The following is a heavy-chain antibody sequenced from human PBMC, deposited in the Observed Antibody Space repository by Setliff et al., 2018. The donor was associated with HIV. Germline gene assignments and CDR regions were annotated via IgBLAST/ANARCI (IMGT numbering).Heavy chain of an antibody. Sequence: SETLSLTCAVYGGSLTNYYWSWIRQSPGKGLEWIGEITDDGTATYTASLKSRVTISVDTSRNQFSLKLSSVTAADTAVYYCARKEPRNYYYYMDVWGKGTTVTVSS. CDR1: GGSLTNYY. D-gene: IGHD3-10*01. J-gene: IGHJ6*03. CDR3: ARKEPRNYYYYMDV. V-gene: IGHV4-34*01. CDR2: ITDDGTA.